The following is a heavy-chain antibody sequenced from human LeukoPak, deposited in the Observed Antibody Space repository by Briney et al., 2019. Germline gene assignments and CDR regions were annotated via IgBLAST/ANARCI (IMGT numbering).Heavy chain of an antibody. CDR2: INPNSGGT. V-gene: IGHV1-2*02. D-gene: IGHD3-3*02. CDR1: GYTFTGYY. J-gene: IGHJ6*03. CDR3: ARSNGPVLVSPGAPIHYYYFYMDV. Sequence: ASVKVSCKASGYTFTGYYIHWVRQAPGQGLEWMGWINPNSGGTNYAQKFQGRVTMTRDTSISTAYMELSRLRSDDTAVYYCARSNGPVLVSPGAPIHYYYFYMDVWGKGTTVTVSS.